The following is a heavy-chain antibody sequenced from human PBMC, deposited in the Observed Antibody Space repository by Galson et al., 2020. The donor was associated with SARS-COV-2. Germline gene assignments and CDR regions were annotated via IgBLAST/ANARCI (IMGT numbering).Heavy chain of an antibody. CDR3: AGRVAGAGSLHI. CDR1: GDSVSSNSAA. CDR2: TYYRSQWST. D-gene: IGHD6-13*01. V-gene: IGHV6-1*01. Sequence: SQNPSLTCAISGDSVSSNSAAWNWIRQSPTRGLEWLGRTYYRSQWSTDYAVSVKSRITINPDTSKNQFSLQLNSVTPEDTAIYYCAGRVAGAGSLHIWGQGTMVIVSS. J-gene: IGHJ3*02.